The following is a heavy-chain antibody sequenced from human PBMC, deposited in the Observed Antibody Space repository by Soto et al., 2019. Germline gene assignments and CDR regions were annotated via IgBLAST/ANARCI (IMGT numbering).Heavy chain of an antibody. J-gene: IGHJ4*02. V-gene: IGHV4-39*01. CDR2: VGYSGTP. Sequence: SETLSLRWNFSNCSISVSNVFWVWVRQPRGKGLEWIGNVGYSGTPYFNPSLGTRVTFPVDTSKNQFSLTLYSGTAADTAVYYCARTTGRHLDFWGQGILVTVSS. D-gene: IGHD4-4*01. CDR1: NCSISVSNVF. CDR3: ARTTGRHLDF.